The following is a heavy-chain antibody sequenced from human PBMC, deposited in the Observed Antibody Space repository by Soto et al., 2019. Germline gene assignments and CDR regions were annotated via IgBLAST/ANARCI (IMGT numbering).Heavy chain of an antibody. J-gene: IGHJ4*02. CDR1: GFTFSSYA. CDR3: ARDAGATVVPNDLDY. V-gene: IGHV3-30-3*01. CDR2: ISYDGSNK. D-gene: IGHD4-17*01. Sequence: QVQLVESGGGVVQPGRSLRLSCAASGFTFSSYAMHWVRQAPGKGLEWVAVISYDGSNKYYADSVKGRFTISRDNSKNTLYLQMNSLRAEDTAVNYCARDAGATVVPNDLDYWGQGTLVTVSS.